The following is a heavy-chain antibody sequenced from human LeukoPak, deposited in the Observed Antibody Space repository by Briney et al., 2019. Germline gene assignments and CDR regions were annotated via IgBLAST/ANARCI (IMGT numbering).Heavy chain of an antibody. Sequence: SETLSLTCTVSGGSISNYYWSWIRQPPEKGLEWIGYIYYSGTTKYNPSLKSRVTISVDTSKNQFSLKLSSVTAADTAVYYCASPGIRYPLDYGMDVWGQGTTVTVSS. J-gene: IGHJ6*02. CDR3: ASPGIRYPLDYGMDV. CDR2: IYYSGTT. V-gene: IGHV4-59*08. CDR1: GGSISNYY. D-gene: IGHD1-14*01.